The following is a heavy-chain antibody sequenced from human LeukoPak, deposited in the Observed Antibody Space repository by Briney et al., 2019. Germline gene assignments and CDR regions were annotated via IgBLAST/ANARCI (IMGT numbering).Heavy chain of an antibody. D-gene: IGHD6-19*01. J-gene: IGHJ4*02. CDR3: ARHKVAVPQGFDY. CDR2: IYYSGTA. CDR1: DDSITNNFYF. Sequence: PSETLSLTXTVSDDSITNNFYFWGWIRQPPGTGLEWIGTIYYSGTAYYNPSLKSRVTISLDTSKNQFSLKLTSVTAADTAVYYCARHKVAVPQGFDYWGQGTLVTVSS. V-gene: IGHV4-39*01.